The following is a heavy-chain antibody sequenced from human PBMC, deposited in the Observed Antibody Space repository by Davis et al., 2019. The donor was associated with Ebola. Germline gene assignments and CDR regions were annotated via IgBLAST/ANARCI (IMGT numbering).Heavy chain of an antibody. V-gene: IGHV6-1*01. CDR2: TYYSSKWYK. CDR3: ARGWLRSAFDQ. Sequence: HSQTLSLTCAISGDSVSSSGAAWIWIRQSPSRGLEWLGRTYYSSKWYKESALSVKSRITISADTAKNQLSLHLNSVTPEDTAVYYCARGWLRSAFDQWGQGTLVTVSS. J-gene: IGHJ4*02. D-gene: IGHD5-12*01. CDR1: GDSVSSSGAA.